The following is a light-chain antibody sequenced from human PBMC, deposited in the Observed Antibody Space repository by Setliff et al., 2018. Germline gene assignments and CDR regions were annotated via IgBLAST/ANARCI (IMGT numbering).Light chain of an antibody. CDR3: QSYDSSLSAYVV. CDR1: SSNIGAGYD. J-gene: IGLJ2*01. CDR2: GNS. V-gene: IGLV1-40*01. Sequence: QSVLTQPPSVSGAPGQRVTISCTGSSSNIGAGYDVHWYQQLPGTAPKLLIYGNSNRPSGVPDRFSGSKSGTSAPLAITGLQAEDEADYYCQSYDSSLSAYVVFGGGTK.